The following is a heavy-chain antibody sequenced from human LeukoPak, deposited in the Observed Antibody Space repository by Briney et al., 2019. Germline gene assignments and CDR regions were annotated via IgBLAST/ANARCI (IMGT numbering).Heavy chain of an antibody. CDR2: INHSGST. J-gene: IGHJ4*02. V-gene: IGHV4-34*01. CDR3: AREANYYGSGSHYYYFDY. Sequence: PSETLSLTCAVNGGSFSGYYWSWIRQPPGKGLEWIGEINHSGSTNYNPSLKSRVTISVDTSKNQFSLKLSSVTAADTAVYYCAREANYYGSGSHYYYFDYWGQGTLVTVSS. CDR1: GGSFSGYY. D-gene: IGHD3-10*01.